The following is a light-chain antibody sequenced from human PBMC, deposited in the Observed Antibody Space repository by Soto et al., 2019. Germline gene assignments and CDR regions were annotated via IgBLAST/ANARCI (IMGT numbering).Light chain of an antibody. CDR3: QQYNNWLWT. J-gene: IGKJ1*01. Sequence: EIVMTQSPATLSVSPGERATLSCRASQNISSNLAWYQQKPGQAPRLLIDGASTRATGIPARFSGSGSGTAFTLTISSLQSEDVAVYYCQQYNNWLWTFGQGTKVEIK. CDR1: QNISSN. CDR2: GAS. V-gene: IGKV3-15*01.